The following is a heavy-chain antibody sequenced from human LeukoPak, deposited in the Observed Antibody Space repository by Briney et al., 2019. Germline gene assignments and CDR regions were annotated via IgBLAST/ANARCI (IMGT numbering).Heavy chain of an antibody. J-gene: IGHJ3*02. CDR3: ARVTPPPYYYGSGNAFDI. V-gene: IGHV1-69*04. CDR2: IIPILGIA. CDR1: GGTFSSYA. Sequence: GASVKVSCKASGGTFSSYAISWVRQAPGQGLEWMGRIIPILGIANYAQKFQGRVTITADKSTSTAYMELSSLRSEDTAVYYCARVTPPPYYYGSGNAFDIWGQGTMVTVSS. D-gene: IGHD3-10*01.